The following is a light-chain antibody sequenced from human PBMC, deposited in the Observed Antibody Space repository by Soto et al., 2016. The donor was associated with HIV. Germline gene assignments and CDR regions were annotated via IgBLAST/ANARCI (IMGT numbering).Light chain of an antibody. CDR2: KDN. J-gene: IGLJ3*02. V-gene: IGLV3-27*01. CDR3: YSAADNNWV. Sequence: SYELTQPSSVSVSPGQTARITCSGDVLAKKYARWIQQKPGQAPLMVIYKDNKRPSGIPERFSGSTSGTTVTLTINGAQVEDEAAYYCYSAADNNWVFGGGTKLTVL. CDR1: VLAKKY.